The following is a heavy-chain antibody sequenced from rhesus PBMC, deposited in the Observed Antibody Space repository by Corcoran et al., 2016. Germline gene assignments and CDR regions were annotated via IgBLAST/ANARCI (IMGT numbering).Heavy chain of an antibody. Sequence: EVQLVESGGGLVQPGGSLRLSCTGSGFTFSSYYMYWVRQAQGKGLEWVAAINPGGGDSWYTDSVKGRVTISTESAKNTLYLQMDSLRAEDTAVYYCAKDMGGTYYSFDYWGQGVLVTVSS. J-gene: IGHJ4*01. CDR1: GFTFSSYY. V-gene: IGHV3-8*01. D-gene: IGHD3-16*01. CDR2: INPGGGDS. CDR3: AKDMGGTYYSFDY.